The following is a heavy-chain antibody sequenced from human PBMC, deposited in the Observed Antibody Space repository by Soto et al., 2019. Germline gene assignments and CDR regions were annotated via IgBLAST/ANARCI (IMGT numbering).Heavy chain of an antibody. J-gene: IGHJ4*02. V-gene: IGHV1-18*01. CDR1: GYTFTVNG. Sequence: QVQLVQSGVEVKKPGASVKVSCKTSGYTFTVNGISWVRQAPGQGLEWMGWISANSGNTNHAPKFQGRVTLTTDTSTGTAYMELRSLRSDDTAIYYCARDRDYSLDFWGQGTLVIVSS. CDR3: ARDRDYSLDF. CDR2: ISANSGNT. D-gene: IGHD2-21*01.